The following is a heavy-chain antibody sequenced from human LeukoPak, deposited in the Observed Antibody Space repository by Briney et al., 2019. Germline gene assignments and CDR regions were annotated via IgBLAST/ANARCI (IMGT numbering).Heavy chain of an antibody. CDR2: INHSGST. J-gene: IGHJ4*02. Sequence: PSETLSLTCAVYGGSFSGYYWSWIRQPPGKGLEWIGEINHSGSTNYNPSLKSRVTISVDTSKNQFSLKLSSVTAADTAVYYCAREGGVWPSDYWGQGTLVTVSS. D-gene: IGHD2-8*01. CDR1: GGSFSGYY. CDR3: AREGGVWPSDY. V-gene: IGHV4-34*01.